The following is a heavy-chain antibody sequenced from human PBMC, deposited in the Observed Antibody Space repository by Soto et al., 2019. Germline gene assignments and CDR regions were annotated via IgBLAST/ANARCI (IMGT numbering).Heavy chain of an antibody. V-gene: IGHV4-59*01. D-gene: IGHD3-9*01. J-gene: IGHJ4*02. Sequence: PXETLSLTCTVSGYSISIYYWSWIRQPPGKGLEWIGYIYYSGSTNYNPSLKSRVTISVDTSKNQFSLKLSSVTAADTAVYYCARDGRYFDWLLWGQGTLVTVSS. CDR1: GYSISIYY. CDR3: ARDGRYFDWLL. CDR2: IYYSGST.